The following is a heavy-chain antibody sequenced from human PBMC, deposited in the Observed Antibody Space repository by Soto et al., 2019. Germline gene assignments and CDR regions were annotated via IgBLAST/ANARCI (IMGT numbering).Heavy chain of an antibody. J-gene: IGHJ6*02. Sequence: GASVKVSCKASGGTFSSYAISWVRQAPGQGLEWMGGIIPIFGTANYAQKFQGRVTITADESTSTAYMELSSLRSEDTAVYHCASRYYYDSSGYRSLPYYYGMDVWGQGTTVTVSS. CDR1: GGTFSSYA. D-gene: IGHD3-22*01. V-gene: IGHV1-69*13. CDR2: IIPIFGTA. CDR3: ASRYYYDSSGYRSLPYYYGMDV.